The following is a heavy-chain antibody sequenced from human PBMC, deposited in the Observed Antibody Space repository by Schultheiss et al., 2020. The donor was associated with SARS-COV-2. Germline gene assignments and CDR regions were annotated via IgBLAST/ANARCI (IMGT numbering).Heavy chain of an antibody. CDR3: AKASDWEYQLLYRVYYYYYGMYV. V-gene: IGHV3-48*04. J-gene: IGHJ6*02. D-gene: IGHD2-2*02. CDR2: ISSSSSTI. CDR1: GFTFSSYS. Sequence: GESLKISCAASGFTFSSYSMNWVRQAPGKGLEWVSYISSSSSTIYYADSVKGRFTISRDNAKNSLYLQMNSLRAEDTAVYYCAKASDWEYQLLYRVYYYYYGMYVWGQGTTVTVSS.